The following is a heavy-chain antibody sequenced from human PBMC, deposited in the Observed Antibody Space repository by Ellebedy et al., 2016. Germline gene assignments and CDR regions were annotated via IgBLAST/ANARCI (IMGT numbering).Heavy chain of an antibody. CDR3: TPSRTYYYYALDV. V-gene: IGHV3-15*01. CDR1: GFTFSNAW. CDR2: IKSKTDGGTT. J-gene: IGHJ6*02. Sequence: GESLKISXAAFGFTFSNAWMSWVRQAPGKGLEWVGLIKSKTDGGTTDYAAPVKGRFSISRDDSKNTLYLQMNSLKTEDTAVYYCTPSRTYYYYALDVWGQGTTVTVSS.